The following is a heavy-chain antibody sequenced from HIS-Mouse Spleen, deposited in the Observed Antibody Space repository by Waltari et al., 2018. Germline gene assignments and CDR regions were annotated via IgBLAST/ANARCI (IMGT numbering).Heavy chain of an antibody. CDR3: ARHYYYGSGSYYFDY. J-gene: IGHJ4*02. CDR2: IYYSGRT. D-gene: IGHD3-10*01. V-gene: IGHV4-39*07. Sequence: QLQLQESGPGLVKPSETLSLTCTVSGGSISSSSYYWGWIRQPPGKGLEWIGSIYYSGRTYYNPALKSRVTISVDTSKNQFSRKLSSVTAADTAVYYCARHYYYGSGSYYFDYWGQGTLVTVSS. CDR1: GGSISSSSYY.